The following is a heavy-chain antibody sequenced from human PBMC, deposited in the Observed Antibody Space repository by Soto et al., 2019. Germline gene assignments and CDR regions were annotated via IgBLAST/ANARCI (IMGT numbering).Heavy chain of an antibody. J-gene: IGHJ4*02. V-gene: IGHV4-61*01. Sequence: SETLSLTCTVSGGSVSSGSNQWSWIRQPPGKGLEWIGYIYYSGSTNYNPSLKSRVTISVDTSKNQFSLKLSSVTAADTAVYYCARNVSAYWGQGTLVTVSS. CDR2: IYYSGST. CDR1: GGSVSSGSNQ. CDR3: ARNVSAY. D-gene: IGHD3-16*02.